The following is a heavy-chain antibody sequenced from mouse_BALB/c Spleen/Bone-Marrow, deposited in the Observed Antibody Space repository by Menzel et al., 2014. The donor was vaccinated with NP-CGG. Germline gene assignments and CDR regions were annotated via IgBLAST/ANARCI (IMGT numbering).Heavy chain of an antibody. V-gene: IGHV4-1*02. D-gene: IGHD1-1*01. J-gene: IGHJ3*01. Sequence: VQLKDSGGGLVQPGGSLKLSCAASGFDFSRYWMSWVRQAPGKGLEWIGEINPDSRTINYTPSLKDKFIISRDNAKNTLNLQVSKVRSEDTALYYCARLEYYGGFAYWGQGTLVTVSA. CDR3: ARLEYYGGFAY. CDR1: GFDFSRYW. CDR2: INPDSRTI.